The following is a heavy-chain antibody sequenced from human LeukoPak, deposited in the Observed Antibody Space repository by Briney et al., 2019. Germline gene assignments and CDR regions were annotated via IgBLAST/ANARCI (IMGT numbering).Heavy chain of an antibody. V-gene: IGHV3-23*01. CDR3: ARSYGSGSYWVGLDG. CDR1: GFTFRIFP. Sequence: GGSLRLSCAASGFTFRIFPMGWVRQAPGKGLHWVSAISAGADVTFYADSVRGRFTISRDNSKSMLYLQMDTLRAEDTAVYYCARSYGSGSYWVGLDGWGQGTLVTVSS. CDR2: ISAGADVT. J-gene: IGHJ4*02. D-gene: IGHD3-10*01.